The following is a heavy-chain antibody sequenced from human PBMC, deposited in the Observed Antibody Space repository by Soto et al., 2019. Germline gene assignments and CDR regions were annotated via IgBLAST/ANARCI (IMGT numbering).Heavy chain of an antibody. J-gene: IGHJ3*02. CDR3: ARERGYCSGGSCYTTDAFDI. CDR1: GGSISSGGYY. Sequence: NPSETLSLTCTVSGGSISSGGYYWSWIRQHPGKGLEWIGYIYYSGSTYYNPSLKSRVTISVDTSKNQFSLKLSSVTAADTAVYYCARERGYCSGGSCYTTDAFDIWGQGTMVTVSS. V-gene: IGHV4-31*03. D-gene: IGHD2-15*01. CDR2: IYYSGST.